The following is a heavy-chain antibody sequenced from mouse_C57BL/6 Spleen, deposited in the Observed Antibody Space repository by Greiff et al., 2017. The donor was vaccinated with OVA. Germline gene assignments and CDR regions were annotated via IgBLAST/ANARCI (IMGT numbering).Heavy chain of an antibody. V-gene: IGHV8-12*01. CDR1: GFSLSTSGMG. D-gene: IGHD2-5*01. CDR3: ARSYYSNLYAMDY. CDR2: IYWDDDK. J-gene: IGHJ4*01. Sequence: QVQLQQSGPGILQSSQTLSLTCSFSGFSLSTSGMGVSWIRQPSGKGLEWLAHIYWDDDKRYNPSLKSRLTISKDTSRNQVFLKITSVDTADTATYYCARSYYSNLYAMDYWGQGTSVTVAS.